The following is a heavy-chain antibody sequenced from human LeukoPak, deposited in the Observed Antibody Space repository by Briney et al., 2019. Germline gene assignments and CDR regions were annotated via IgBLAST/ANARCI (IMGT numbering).Heavy chain of an antibody. CDR2: AYSSGST. J-gene: IGHJ4*02. CDR1: GGSINSYY. V-gene: IGHV4-4*07. D-gene: IGHD5-24*01. CDR3: ARDGRRDGYNWVYFDY. Sequence: SETLSLTCTVSGGSINSYYWSWIRQPAGKGLEWIGRAYSSGSTYYNPSLKSRVTISVDTSKNQFSLKLSSVTAADTAVYYCARDGRRDGYNWVYFDYWGQGTLVTVSS.